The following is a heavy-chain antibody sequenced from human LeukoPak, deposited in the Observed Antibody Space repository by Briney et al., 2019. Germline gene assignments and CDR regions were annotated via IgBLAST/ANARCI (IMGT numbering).Heavy chain of an antibody. CDR2: INPNSGGT. V-gene: IGHV1-2*02. D-gene: IGHD1-26*01. CDR3: ARIPRGRYEAY. Sequence: GASVKVSCKASGYTFSGYYMYWVRQAPGQGLEWMGWINPNSGGTNYAQKFQGRATMTRDTSTTTGYMELSRLRSDDTAVYYCARIPRGRYEAYWGQGALVTVSS. J-gene: IGHJ4*02. CDR1: GYTFSGYY.